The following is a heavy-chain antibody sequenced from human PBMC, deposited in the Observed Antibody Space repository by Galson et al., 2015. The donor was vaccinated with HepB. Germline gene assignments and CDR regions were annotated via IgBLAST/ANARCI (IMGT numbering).Heavy chain of an antibody. Sequence: QSGAEVKKPGESLKISCQASGYSFSTHWIGWVRQVPGQGLGWLGIIYPGDSATKYSPAFQGHVTISVDRSVTSAYLQWTSLKVSDTATYFCARQADIVAPFDYWGQGTLVTVSS. CDR1: GYSFSTHW. D-gene: IGHD2-21*01. J-gene: IGHJ4*02. V-gene: IGHV5-51*01. CDR2: IYPGDSAT. CDR3: ARQADIVAPFDY.